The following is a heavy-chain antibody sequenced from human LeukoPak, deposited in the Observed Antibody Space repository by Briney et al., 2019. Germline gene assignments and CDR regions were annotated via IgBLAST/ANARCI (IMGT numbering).Heavy chain of an antibody. Sequence: SGTLSLTCAVSGGSISSSNWWSWVRQPPGRGLEWIGEIYRSGSTNYNPSLKSRVTISLDKSKNQFSLRLSSVTAADTAVYYCARYRGASGYHFDYWGQGTLATVSS. CDR2: IYRSGST. V-gene: IGHV4-4*02. CDR1: GGSISSSNW. D-gene: IGHD5-12*01. CDR3: ARYRGASGYHFDY. J-gene: IGHJ4*02.